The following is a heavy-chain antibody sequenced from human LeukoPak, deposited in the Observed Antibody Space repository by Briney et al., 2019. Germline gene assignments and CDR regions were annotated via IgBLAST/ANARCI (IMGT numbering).Heavy chain of an antibody. D-gene: IGHD1-26*01. Sequence: SVKVSCKASGGTYSSYAISWVRQAPGQGLEWMGGIIPIFGTANYAQKFQGRVTITADESTSTAYMELSSLRSEDTAVYYCARDSSGGSFQDYWGQGTLVTVSS. CDR3: ARDSSGGSFQDY. CDR1: GGTYSSYA. J-gene: IGHJ4*02. V-gene: IGHV1-69*13. CDR2: IIPIFGTA.